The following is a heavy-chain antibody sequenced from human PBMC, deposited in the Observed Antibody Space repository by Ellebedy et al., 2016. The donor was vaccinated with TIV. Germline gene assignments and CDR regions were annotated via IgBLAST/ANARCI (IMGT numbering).Heavy chain of an antibody. CDR3: ARWVRHFDF. D-gene: IGHD2-21*01. CDR2: IYFSGIT. Sequence: MPSETLSLTCTVSDGSISNFHWSWIRQPPGKGLEWIGYIYFSGITNYNPSLKSRVTMSVDTSKNQFSLKLSSVTTADTAVYYCARWVRHFDFWGQGAQVTVSS. V-gene: IGHV4-59*01. J-gene: IGHJ4*02. CDR1: DGSISNFH.